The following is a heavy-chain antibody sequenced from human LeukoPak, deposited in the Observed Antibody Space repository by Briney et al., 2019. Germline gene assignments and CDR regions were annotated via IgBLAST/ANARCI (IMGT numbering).Heavy chain of an antibody. D-gene: IGHD3-3*01. CDR2: ISSSSSYM. Sequence: PGGSLRLSCAASGFTFSDYSMNWVRQAPGKGLEWVSSISSSSSYMKYAESVRGRFTISRDNAKNSLYLHMSSLRAEDTAVYYCARYYDFWSGYYPFDYWGQGTLVTVSS. J-gene: IGHJ4*02. CDR3: ARYYDFWSGYYPFDY. CDR1: GFTFSDYS. V-gene: IGHV3-21*01.